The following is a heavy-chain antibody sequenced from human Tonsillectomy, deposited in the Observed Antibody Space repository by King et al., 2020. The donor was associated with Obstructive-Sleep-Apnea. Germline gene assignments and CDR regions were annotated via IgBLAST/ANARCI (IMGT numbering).Heavy chain of an antibody. J-gene: IGHJ5*02. V-gene: IGHV3-30*18. CDR1: GFTFSTYG. CDR2: ISYDGDNK. CDR3: AKGLHDHVGGDNWLDP. D-gene: IGHD3-16*01. Sequence: VQLVESGGGVVQPGRSLRLSCAASGFTFSTYGMHWVRQAPGKGLEWVAVISYDGDNKYYADSMKGRFTISRDNSKNTLFLQMNSLRIGDPAIYYCAKGLHDHVGGDNWLDPWGQGTLVTVSS.